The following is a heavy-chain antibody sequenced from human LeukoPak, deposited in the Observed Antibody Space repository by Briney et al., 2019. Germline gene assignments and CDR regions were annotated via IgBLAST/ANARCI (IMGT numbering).Heavy chain of an antibody. CDR3: ARVRSGSYDAFDI. V-gene: IGHV4-4*02. CDR2: IYHSGST. J-gene: IGHJ3*02. CDR1: GGSISSSNW. Sequence: SGTLSLTCAVSGGSISSSNWWSWVRQPPGKGLEWIGEIYHSGSTNYNPSLKSRVTISVDKSTNQFSLKLSSVTAADTAVYYCARVRSGSYDAFDIWGQGTMVTVSS. D-gene: IGHD3-10*01.